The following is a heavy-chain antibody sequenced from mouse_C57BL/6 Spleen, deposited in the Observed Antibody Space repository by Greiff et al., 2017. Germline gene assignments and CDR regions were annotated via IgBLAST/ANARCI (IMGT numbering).Heavy chain of an antibody. D-gene: IGHD1-1*01. V-gene: IGHV1-4*01. CDR3: ARSGYGSSYYFDY. J-gene: IGHJ2*01. CDR2: INPSSGYT. CDR1: GYTFTSYT. Sequence: QVQLQQSGAELARPGASVKMSCKASGYTFTSYTMHWVKQRPGQGLEWIGYINPSSGYTKYNQKFKDKATLTAGKSSSTAYMQLSSLTSEDSAVYYCARSGYGSSYYFDYWGQGTTLTVSS.